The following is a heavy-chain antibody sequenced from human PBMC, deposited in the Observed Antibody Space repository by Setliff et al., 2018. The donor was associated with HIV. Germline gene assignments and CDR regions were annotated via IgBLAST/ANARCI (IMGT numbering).Heavy chain of an antibody. CDR3: AKDVCSGAYCYAYYYYGMDV. D-gene: IGHD2-15*01. CDR1: GFTFSTYS. V-gene: IGHV3-21*01. CDR2: ISSSSRSK. J-gene: IGHJ6*02. Sequence: GGSLRLSCEASGFTFSTYSMNWVSLAPGKGLEWGSSISSSSRSKYCADSVKGRFSISRDNSKNTLYLQMNSLRVEDTAVYYCAKDVCSGAYCYAYYYYGMDVWGQGTMVTVSS.